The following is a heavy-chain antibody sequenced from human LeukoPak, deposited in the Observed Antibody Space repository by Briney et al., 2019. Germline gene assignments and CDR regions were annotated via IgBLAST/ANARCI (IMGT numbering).Heavy chain of an antibody. CDR3: AKDRLRSSTSCYELLDY. CDR1: GFTFSTYW. Sequence: GGSLRLSCAASGFTFSTYWMSWVRQAPGKGLECAAVISYDGSNKYYADSVKGRFTISRDNSKNTLYVQMNSLRAEDTAVYYCAKDRLRSSTSCYELLDYWGQGTLVTVSS. V-gene: IGHV3-30*18. D-gene: IGHD2-2*01. CDR2: ISYDGSNK. J-gene: IGHJ4*02.